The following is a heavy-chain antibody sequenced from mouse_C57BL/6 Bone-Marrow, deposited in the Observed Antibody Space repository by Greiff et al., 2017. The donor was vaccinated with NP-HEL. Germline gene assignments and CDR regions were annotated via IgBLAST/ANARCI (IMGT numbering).Heavy chain of an antibody. CDR2: ISYDGSH. J-gene: IGHJ3*01. CDR1: GYSITSGYY. Sequence: DVQLQESGPGLVKPSQSLSLTCSVTGYSITSGYYWNWIRQFPGNTLEWMGYISYDGSHNYKPSLKNRISITRDTSKNQFFLKLNSVTTEDTATYYCARDEGFAYWGQGTLVTVSA. V-gene: IGHV3-6*01. CDR3: ARDEGFAY.